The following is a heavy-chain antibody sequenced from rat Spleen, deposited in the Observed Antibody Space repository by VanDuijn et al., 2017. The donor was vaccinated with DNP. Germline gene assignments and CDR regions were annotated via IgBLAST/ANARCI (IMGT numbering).Heavy chain of an antibody. CDR2: INGAGNT. CDR1: GYSITSNFR. D-gene: IGHD5-1*01. J-gene: IGHJ2*01. Sequence: EVQLQESGPGLVKPSQSLSLTCSVTGYSITSNFRWSWIRKFPGNKLEWMGYINGAGNTNYNPSLKSRISNTRDTSKNQFFLQVNSVTTEDSATYYCAIQLGVFDYWGQGVLVTVSS. CDR3: AIQLGVFDY. V-gene: IGHV3-3*01.